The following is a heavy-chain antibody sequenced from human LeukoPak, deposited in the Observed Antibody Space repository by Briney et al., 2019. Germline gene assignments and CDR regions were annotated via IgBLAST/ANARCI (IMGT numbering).Heavy chain of an antibody. J-gene: IGHJ5*02. Sequence: SETLSLTCTVSGGSISSYYWSWIRKPPGKGLEWIGYIYYSGSTNYNPSLKSRVTISVDTSKNQFSLKLSSVTAADTAVYYCARVGDIVLMRFDPWGQGTLVTVSS. V-gene: IGHV4-59*01. CDR2: IYYSGST. D-gene: IGHD2-8*01. CDR3: ARVGDIVLMRFDP. CDR1: GGSISSYY.